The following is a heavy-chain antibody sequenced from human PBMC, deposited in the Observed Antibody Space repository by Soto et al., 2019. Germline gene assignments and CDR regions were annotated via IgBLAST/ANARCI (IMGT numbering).Heavy chain of an antibody. D-gene: IGHD4-17*01. CDR3: AKDARRAGFYDYGDYGRYYYYGMDV. Sequence: GGSLRLSCAASGFTFSSYGMHWVRQAPGKGLEWVAVISYDGSNKYYADSVKGRFTISRDNSKNTLYLQMNSLRAEDTAVYYCAKDARRAGFYDYGDYGRYYYYGMDVWGQGTTVTVSS. CDR1: GFTFSSYG. CDR2: ISYDGSNK. V-gene: IGHV3-30*18. J-gene: IGHJ6*02.